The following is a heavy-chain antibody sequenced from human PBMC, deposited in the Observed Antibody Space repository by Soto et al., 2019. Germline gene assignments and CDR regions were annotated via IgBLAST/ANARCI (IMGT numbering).Heavy chain of an antibody. D-gene: IGHD5-18*01. CDR2: IYYSGST. V-gene: IGHV4-31*03. Sequence: SKTLSLTCTVSGGSISSGGYYWSWIRQHPGKGLEWIGYIYYSGSTYYNPSLKSRVTISVDTSKNQFSLKLSSVTAADTAVYYCARSDTAMVTPWFDPWGQGTLVTVSS. J-gene: IGHJ5*02. CDR1: GGSISSGGYY. CDR3: ARSDTAMVTPWFDP.